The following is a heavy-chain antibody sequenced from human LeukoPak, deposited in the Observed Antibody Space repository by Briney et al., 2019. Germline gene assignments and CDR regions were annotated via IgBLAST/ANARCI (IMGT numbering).Heavy chain of an antibody. Sequence: SVKVSCKASGGTFSSYAISWVRQAPGQGLEWMGRIIPILGIANYAQKFQGRVTITADKSTSTAYMELSRLRSDDTAVYYCARGGSPRRYCSSTSCYTEYYYMDVWGKGTTVTVSS. CDR1: GGTFSSYA. J-gene: IGHJ6*03. CDR3: ARGGSPRRYCSSTSCYTEYYYMDV. V-gene: IGHV1-69*04. CDR2: IIPILGIA. D-gene: IGHD2-2*02.